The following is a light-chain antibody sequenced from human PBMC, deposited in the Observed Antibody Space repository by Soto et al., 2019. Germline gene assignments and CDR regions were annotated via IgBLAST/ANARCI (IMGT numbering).Light chain of an antibody. Sequence: DSQMTQTTSTLSASLGDRVTSTCRASQSISSWLAWYQQKPGKAPKLLIYKASSLESGVPSRFSGSGSGTEFTLTISSLQPDDFATYYCQQSYSTPITFGQGTKVDI. CDR2: KAS. V-gene: IGKV1-5*03. CDR1: QSISSW. J-gene: IGKJ1*01. CDR3: QQSYSTPIT.